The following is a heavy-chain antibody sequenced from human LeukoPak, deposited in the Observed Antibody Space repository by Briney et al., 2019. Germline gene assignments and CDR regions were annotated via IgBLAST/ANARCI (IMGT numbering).Heavy chain of an antibody. V-gene: IGHV1-24*01. CDR1: GYTLTELS. J-gene: IGHJ4*02. CDR3: ATAPRDCSGGSCYEYVY. D-gene: IGHD2-15*01. CDR2: FDPEDGET. Sequence: ASVKVSCKVSGYTLTELSMHWVRQAPGKGLEWMGGFDPEDGETIYAQKFQGRVTMTEDTSTDTAYMELSSLRSEDTAVYYCATAPRDCSGGSCYEYVYWGQGTLVTVSS.